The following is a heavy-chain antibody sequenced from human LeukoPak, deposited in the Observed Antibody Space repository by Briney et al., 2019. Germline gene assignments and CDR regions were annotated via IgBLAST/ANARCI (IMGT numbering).Heavy chain of an antibody. CDR1: GGTFSSYA. Sequence: ASVKVSCKASGGTFSSYAISWVRQAPGKGLEWMGGFDPEDGETIYAQKFQGRVTMTEDTSTDTAYMELSSLRSEDTAVYYCATVPRREMATIYDYWGQGTLVTVSS. J-gene: IGHJ4*02. V-gene: IGHV1-24*01. CDR3: ATVPRREMATIYDY. D-gene: IGHD5-24*01. CDR2: FDPEDGET.